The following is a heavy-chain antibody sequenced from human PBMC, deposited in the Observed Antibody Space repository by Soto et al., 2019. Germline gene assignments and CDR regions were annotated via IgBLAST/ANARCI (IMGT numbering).Heavy chain of an antibody. J-gene: IGHJ5*02. CDR1: GFRFSSYS. V-gene: IGHV3-23*01. CDR2: VSGSGNSK. CDR3: AKASAYNWFDP. Sequence: PGGSLRLSCVASGFRFSSYSMNWVRQAPGKGPEWVADVSGSGNSKYYADSVKGRFTISRDNAKKSLYLQMNSLRAEDTAVYYCAKASAYNWFDPWGQGTLVTVSS.